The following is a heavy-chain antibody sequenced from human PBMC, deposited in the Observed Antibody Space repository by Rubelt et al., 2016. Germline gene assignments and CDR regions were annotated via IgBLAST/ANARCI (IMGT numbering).Heavy chain of an antibody. CDR1: GYSISSGYS. CDR2: LYYIGSA. Sequence: QVQLQESGPGLVKPSETLSLTCTVSGYSISSGYSWGWIRQPPGTGLEWIGSLYYIGSAYYNPSLKSRVTMSLDTSKNQFYLKLSSVTAADTAVYFCARQRPQNYNFWGGYPNIWFDPWGQGTLVTVSS. J-gene: IGHJ5*02. V-gene: IGHV4-38-2*02. CDR3: ARQRPQNYNFWGGYPNIWFDP. D-gene: IGHD3-3*01.